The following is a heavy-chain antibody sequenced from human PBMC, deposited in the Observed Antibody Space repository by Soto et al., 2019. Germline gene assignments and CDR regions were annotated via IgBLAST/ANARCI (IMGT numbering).Heavy chain of an antibody. CDR2: IIPIFGTA. J-gene: IGHJ6*02. CDR1: GGTFSSYA. V-gene: IGHV1-69*13. CDR3: ARDKAAVAGTQSAAYYYYYGMDV. Sequence: SVNVSCKASGGTFSSYAISWVRQAPGQGLEWMGGIIPIFGTANYAQKFQGRVTITADESTSTAYMELSSLRSEDTAVYYCARDKAAVAGTQSAAYYYYYGMDVWGQGTTVTVSS. D-gene: IGHD6-19*01.